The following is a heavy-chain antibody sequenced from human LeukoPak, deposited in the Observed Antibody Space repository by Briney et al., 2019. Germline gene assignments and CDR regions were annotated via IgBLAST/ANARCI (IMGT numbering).Heavy chain of an antibody. J-gene: IGHJ4*02. V-gene: IGHV3-9*01. D-gene: IGHD5-12*01. CDR1: GFTFDGYA. Sequence: GGPLRLSCAASGFTFDGYAMHWVRQAPGKGLEWVSGISWGGGSITYADSVKGRFTVSRDNARNSLYLQMNSLRAEDTAFYYCAKDMGTGGFTGSDLGFDYWGQGTLVTVSS. CDR2: ISWGGGSI. CDR3: AKDMGTGGFTGSDLGFDY.